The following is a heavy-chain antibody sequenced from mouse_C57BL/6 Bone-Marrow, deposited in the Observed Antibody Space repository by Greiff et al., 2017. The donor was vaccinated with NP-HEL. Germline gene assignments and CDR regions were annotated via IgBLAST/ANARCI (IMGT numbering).Heavy chain of an antibody. V-gene: IGHV1-55*01. Sequence: QVQLQQPGAELVQPGASVKMSCKASGYTFTSYWITWVKQRPGQGLEWIGNIYPGSGSTNYNAKFTSKATLPVDTSSSTAYMQLSSMTAEDSAVYYCARYSGGDWGKGTLVTVSA. CDR3: ARYSGGD. CDR2: IYPGSGST. D-gene: IGHD2-12*01. J-gene: IGHJ3*01. CDR1: GYTFTSYW.